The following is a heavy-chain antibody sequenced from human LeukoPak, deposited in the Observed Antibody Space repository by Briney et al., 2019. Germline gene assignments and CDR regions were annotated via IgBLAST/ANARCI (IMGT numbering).Heavy chain of an antibody. CDR1: GASYNAYY. CDR3: AVGITILGVAASFDS. CDR2: IDHRGIA. D-gene: IGHD3-3*01. Sequence: KPSETLSLTCAVYGASYNAYYWSWIRQPPGKGLEWIGDIDHRGIATYNPSLKSRLTISADASKNQFSLKLNSVTDADTAVYYCAVGITILGVAASFDSWGQGNLVIVSS. J-gene: IGHJ4*02. V-gene: IGHV4-34*01.